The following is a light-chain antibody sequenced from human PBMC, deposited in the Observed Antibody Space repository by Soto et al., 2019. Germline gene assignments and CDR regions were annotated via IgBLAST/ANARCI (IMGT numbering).Light chain of an antibody. CDR3: QSYATGLSVLYV. Sequence: QSVLTQPPSVSGAPGQRVTISCTGXXXXIGAGYDVHWYQQLPGTAPKLLIYGNNNRPSGVPDRFSGSKSGTSASLAVTGLQAEDEADYYCQSYATGLSVLYVFGTGTKLTVL. J-gene: IGLJ1*01. V-gene: IGLV1-40*01. CDR2: GNN. CDR1: XXXIGAGYD.